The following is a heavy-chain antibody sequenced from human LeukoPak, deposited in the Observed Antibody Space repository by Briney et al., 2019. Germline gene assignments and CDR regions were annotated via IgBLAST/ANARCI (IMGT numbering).Heavy chain of an antibody. D-gene: IGHD1-26*01. CDR1: GFTFSSYA. V-gene: IGHV3-23*01. CDR3: AKDIWTLLEWELLGNAFDI. CDR2: ISGSGGST. Sequence: GGSLRLSCAASGFTFSSYAMNWVRQAPGKGLEWVSAISGSGGSTYYADSVKGRFTISRDNSKNTLYLQMNSLRAEDTAVYYCAKDIWTLLEWELLGNAFDIWGQGTMVTVSS. J-gene: IGHJ3*02.